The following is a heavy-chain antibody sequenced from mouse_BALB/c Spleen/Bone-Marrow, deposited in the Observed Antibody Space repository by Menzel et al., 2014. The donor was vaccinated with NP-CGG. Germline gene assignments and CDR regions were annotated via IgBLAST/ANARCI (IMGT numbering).Heavy chain of an antibody. V-gene: IGHV1-80*01. CDR2: IYPGDGDT. CDR3: ARGGISVDY. J-gene: IGHJ2*01. Sequence: VKLMESGAELVRPGSSVKISCKASGYAFSVYWMNWVKQRPGQGPEWIGQIYPGDGDTNHNGKFKGRATLTADKSSNTAYMQLSSLTSEDSAVYFCARGGISVDYWGQGTTLTVSS. CDR1: GYAFSVYW.